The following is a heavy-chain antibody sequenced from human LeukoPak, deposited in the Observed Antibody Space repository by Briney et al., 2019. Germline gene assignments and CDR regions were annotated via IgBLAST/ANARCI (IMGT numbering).Heavy chain of an antibody. Sequence: PSETLSRTCTVSGGSISSYYWSWIRQPPGKGLEWIGYIYYSGSTNYNPSLKSRVTISVDTSKTQFSLKRSSVTAADTAVYYCARARGLYDSSGYPLDAFDIWGQGTMVTVSS. CDR3: ARARGLYDSSGYPLDAFDI. D-gene: IGHD3-22*01. J-gene: IGHJ3*02. CDR1: GGSISSYY. CDR2: IYYSGST. V-gene: IGHV4-59*01.